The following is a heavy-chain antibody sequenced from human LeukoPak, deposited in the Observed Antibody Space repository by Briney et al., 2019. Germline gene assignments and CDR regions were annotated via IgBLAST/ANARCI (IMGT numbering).Heavy chain of an antibody. CDR3: AHIRDYYTSRDAFDI. J-gene: IGHJ3*02. CDR2: IYWDDDK. D-gene: IGHD3-10*01. Sequence: SGPTLVNPTQTLTLTCSSSGFSLSTSGVGVGWIRQPPGKALEWLSLIYWDDDKRYSPSLKSRLTITKDTSKNQVVLTMTNMDPVDTATYYCAHIRDYYTSRDAFDIWGRGTMVTVSS. V-gene: IGHV2-5*02. CDR1: GFSLSTSGVG.